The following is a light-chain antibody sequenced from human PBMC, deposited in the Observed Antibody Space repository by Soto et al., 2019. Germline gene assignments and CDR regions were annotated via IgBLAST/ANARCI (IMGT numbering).Light chain of an antibody. J-gene: IGKJ5*01. Sequence: EIVFTQSPATLSLSPGARAILSCRASQSVSSYLAWYQQKPGQAPRLLIYDASNRATGIPARFSGSGSGTDFTLTISSLEPEDFAVYYCQQRSNWPVFGQGTRLEI. V-gene: IGKV3-11*01. CDR3: QQRSNWPV. CDR2: DAS. CDR1: QSVSSY.